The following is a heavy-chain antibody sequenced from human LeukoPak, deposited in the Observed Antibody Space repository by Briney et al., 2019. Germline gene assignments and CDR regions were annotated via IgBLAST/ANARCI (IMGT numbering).Heavy chain of an antibody. CDR1: GASISRSGYY. V-gene: IGHV4-39*01. CDR3: ARHGRSDYVQYYFDY. J-gene: IGHJ4*02. Sequence: PSETLSLTCTVSGASISRSGYYWGWIRQPPGKGLEWIGSIYHSGNTYYNPSLKSRVTISVDTSKIQFSLKLSSVTAADTAVYYCARHGRSDYVQYYFDYWGQGTLVTVSS. CDR2: IYHSGNT. D-gene: IGHD5-12*01.